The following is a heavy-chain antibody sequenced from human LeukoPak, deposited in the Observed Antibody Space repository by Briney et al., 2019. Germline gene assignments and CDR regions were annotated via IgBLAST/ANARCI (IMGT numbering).Heavy chain of an antibody. Sequence: SETLSLTCTVSGGSISSYYWSWIRQPPGKGLEWIGYIYYSGSTNYNPSLKSRVTISVDTSKNQFSLKLSSVTAADTAVYYCARETQFLLEFDYWGQGTLVTVSS. CDR1: GGSISSYY. D-gene: IGHD2-15*01. J-gene: IGHJ4*02. CDR3: ARETQFLLEFDY. V-gene: IGHV4-59*01. CDR2: IYYSGST.